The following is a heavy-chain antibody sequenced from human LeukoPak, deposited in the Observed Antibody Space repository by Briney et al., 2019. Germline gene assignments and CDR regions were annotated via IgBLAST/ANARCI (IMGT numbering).Heavy chain of an antibody. CDR1: GGSIGSSSYY. V-gene: IGHV4-39*07. D-gene: IGHD3-3*01. CDR3: ARVRYYDFWSGHNFDY. CDR2: IYYSGST. Sequence: SETLSLARTVSGGSIGSSSYYWGWIRQPPGKGLEWIGSIYYSGSTYYNPSLKSRVTISVDTSKNQFSLKLSSVTAADTAVYYCARVRYYDFWSGHNFDYWGQGTLVTVSS. J-gene: IGHJ4*02.